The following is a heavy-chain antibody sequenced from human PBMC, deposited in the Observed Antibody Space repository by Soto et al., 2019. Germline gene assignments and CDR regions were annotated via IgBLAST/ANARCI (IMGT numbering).Heavy chain of an antibody. J-gene: IGHJ6*02. Sequence: PGGSLRLSCAASGFTFSSYSMNWVRQAPGKGLEWVSSISSSSYIYYADSVKGRFTISRDNAKNSLYLQMNSLRAEDTAVYYCAREKRGYSRQEYGMDVWGQGTTVTVSS. CDR3: AREKRGYSRQEYGMDV. CDR2: ISSSSYI. V-gene: IGHV3-21*01. D-gene: IGHD5-18*01. CDR1: GFTFSSYS.